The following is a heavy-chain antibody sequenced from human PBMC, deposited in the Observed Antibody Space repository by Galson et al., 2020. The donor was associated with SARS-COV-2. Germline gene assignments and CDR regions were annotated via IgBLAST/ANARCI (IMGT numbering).Heavy chain of an antibody. D-gene: IGHD3-10*01. CDR2: IFSNDEK. Sequence: SGPTLVKPTETLTLTCTVSGFSLSNARMGVSWIRHPPGTALEWLAHIFSNDEKSYSTSLKSRLTISKDTSKSQVVLTMTNMDPVDTSTYYCARVYGSGSYYKGDAFDIWGQGTMVTVSS. CDR3: ARVYGSGSYYKGDAFDI. CDR1: GFSLSNARMG. V-gene: IGHV2-26*01. J-gene: IGHJ3*02.